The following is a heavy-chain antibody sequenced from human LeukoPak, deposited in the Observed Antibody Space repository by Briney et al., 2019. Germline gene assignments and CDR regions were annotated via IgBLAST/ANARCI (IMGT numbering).Heavy chain of an antibody. D-gene: IGHD3-9*01. J-gene: IGHJ5*02. Sequence: SETLSLTCTVSGGSISSYYWSWIRQPPGKGLEWIGYIYYSGSTSYNPSLKSRVTISVGTSKNQFSLKLSSVTAADTAVYYCARDRTYYDILTGYYEQYNWFDPWGQGTLVTVSS. CDR1: GGSISSYY. CDR2: IYYSGST. V-gene: IGHV4-59*01. CDR3: ARDRTYYDILTGYYEQYNWFDP.